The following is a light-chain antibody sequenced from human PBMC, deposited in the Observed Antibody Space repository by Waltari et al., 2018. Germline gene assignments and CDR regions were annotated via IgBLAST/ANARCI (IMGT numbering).Light chain of an antibody. CDR2: AAP. CDR1: QGINDY. Sequence: DIQMTQSPSSLSASVGDRVTITCWASQGINDYLAWYQQKPGKVPELLIYAAPTLQSGVPSRFSGSGSGTDFTLTISSLQPEDVATYYCQKYNSAPRTFGQWTKVEIK. V-gene: IGKV1-27*01. CDR3: QKYNSAPRT. J-gene: IGKJ1*01.